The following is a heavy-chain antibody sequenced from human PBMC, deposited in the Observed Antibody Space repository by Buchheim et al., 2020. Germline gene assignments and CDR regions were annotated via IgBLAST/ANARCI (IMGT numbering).Heavy chain of an antibody. CDR1: GSTFSSYW. V-gene: IGHV3-7*01. Sequence: EVQLVESGGGLVQPGGSLRLSCAASGSTFSSYWMSWVRQAPGKGLEWVANINQDGSEIYYVDSMRGRLTISRDNAKNSRYLQMNSLRAEDTAVYYCARDSQYYGMDVWGQGT. J-gene: IGHJ6*02. CDR3: ARDSQYYGMDV. CDR2: INQDGSEI.